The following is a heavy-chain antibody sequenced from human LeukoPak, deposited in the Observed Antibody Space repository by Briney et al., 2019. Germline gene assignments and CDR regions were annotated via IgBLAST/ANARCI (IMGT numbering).Heavy chain of an antibody. CDR2: ISAYNGNT. CDR3: ARDRLWFGELSPIDY. CDR1: GYTFTSYG. Sequence: ASVKVSCKASGYTFTSYGISWVRQAPGQGLEWMGWISAYNGNTNYAQKLQGRVTMTTDTSTSTAYMELRSLRSDDTAVYYCARDRLWFGELSPIDYWGQGTLVTISS. V-gene: IGHV1-18*01. J-gene: IGHJ4*02. D-gene: IGHD3-10*01.